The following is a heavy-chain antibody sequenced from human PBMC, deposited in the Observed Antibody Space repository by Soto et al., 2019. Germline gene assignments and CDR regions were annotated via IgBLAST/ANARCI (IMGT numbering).Heavy chain of an antibody. CDR2: ISGYDGHT. CDR1: GYTFTTYG. D-gene: IGHD2-15*01. J-gene: IGHJ6*02. Sequence: QVQLVQSGAEVRKPGASVKVSCKASGYTFTTYGISWVRQAPGQGLEWMGWISGYDGHTKYAQKFQGRIIMTTSTPTSTVYMHLRSLRSDDTAVYYCAREGDMPYYYYGLDVWGQGTTVTVSS. CDR3: AREGDMPYYYYGLDV. V-gene: IGHV1-18*01.